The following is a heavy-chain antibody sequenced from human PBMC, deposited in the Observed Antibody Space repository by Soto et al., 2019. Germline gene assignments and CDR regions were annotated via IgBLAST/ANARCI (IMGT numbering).Heavy chain of an antibody. J-gene: IGHJ6*03. CDR1: GYTFTSYG. CDR3: ARAARPRVWHYYYYYYMDV. Sequence: ASVKVSCKASGYTFTSYGISWLRQAPGQGLEWMGWISAYNGNTNYAQKLQGRVTMTTDTSTSTAYMELRSLRSDDTAVYYCARAARPRVWHYYYYYYMDVWGKGTTVTVSS. CDR2: ISAYNGNT. V-gene: IGHV1-18*01. D-gene: IGHD6-6*01.